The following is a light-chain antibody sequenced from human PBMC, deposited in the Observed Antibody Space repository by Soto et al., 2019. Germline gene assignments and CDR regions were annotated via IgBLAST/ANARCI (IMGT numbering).Light chain of an antibody. CDR1: RGVSSD. CDR2: GAS. V-gene: IGKV3-15*01. CDR3: QQYHNWRPIT. J-gene: IGKJ5*01. Sequence: EIEMTQSPSTLSVSPGEGATLSCRASRGVSSDLAWYQQKPCQAPRPLIYGASTRASGIPARFSGSGSETDFTLTISSLQSEDSAVYSCQQYHNWRPITFGQGTRLEI.